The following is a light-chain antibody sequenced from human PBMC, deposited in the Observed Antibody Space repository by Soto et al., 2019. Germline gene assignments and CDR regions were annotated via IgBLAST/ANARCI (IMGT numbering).Light chain of an antibody. Sequence: QSALTQPVSVSGSPGQSITISCAGSSSDVGAYYFVSWYQTRPGKAPKIILYAVTTRTSGISRRLYGYKPGNTASLTISGLQADDYTYYYCSSYTRTNTPYVFGTGTKVTVL. V-gene: IGLV2-14*01. CDR2: AVT. CDR3: SSYTRTNTPYV. J-gene: IGLJ1*01. CDR1: SSDVGAYYF.